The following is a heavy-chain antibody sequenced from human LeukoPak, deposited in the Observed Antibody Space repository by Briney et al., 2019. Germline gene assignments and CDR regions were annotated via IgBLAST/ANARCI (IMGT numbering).Heavy chain of an antibody. CDR3: ARDRFWSRDYKSGGPLHYFDY. J-gene: IGHJ4*02. V-gene: IGHV3-30-3*01. CDR1: GFTFSSYS. CDR2: ISYDGSSK. D-gene: IGHD3-10*01. Sequence: GRSLRLSCAASGFTFSSYSMHWVRQAPGKGLEWLSVISYDGSSKYFADFVKGRFTISRDNSENTLYLQLNSLRVEDTAVYSCARDRFWSRDYKSGGPLHYFDYWGLGTLVTVSS.